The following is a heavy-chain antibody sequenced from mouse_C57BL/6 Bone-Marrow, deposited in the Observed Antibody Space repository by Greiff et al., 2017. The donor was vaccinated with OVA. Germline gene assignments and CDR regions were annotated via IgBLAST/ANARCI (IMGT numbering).Heavy chain of an antibody. V-gene: IGHV1-69*01. J-gene: IGHJ2*01. CDR3: ARVDYYGSKDD. D-gene: IGHD1-1*01. CDR1: GYTFTSYW. CDR2: IDPSDSYT. Sequence: VQLQQSGAELVMPGASVKLSCKASGYTFTSYWMHWVKQRPGQGLEWIGEIDPSDSYTNYNQKFKGKSTLTVDKSSSTAYMQLSSLTSEDSAVYYCARVDYYGSKDDWGQGTTLTVSS.